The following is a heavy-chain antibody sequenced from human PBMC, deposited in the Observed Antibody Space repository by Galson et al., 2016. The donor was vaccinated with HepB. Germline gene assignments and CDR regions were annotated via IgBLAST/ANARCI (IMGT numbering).Heavy chain of an antibody. Sequence: QSGAEVKKPGESLKISCKGSGYSFAPYWIAWVRQMPGKGLEWMGIIYPGDSDTRYSPSFQGQVTISADKSISTAYLQWSSLKASDTAMYYCARLTDGDCSSTGCPHWFDPWGQGTLVTVSS. D-gene: IGHD2-2*01. CDR3: ARLTDGDCSSTGCPHWFDP. CDR2: IYPGDSDT. CDR1: GYSFAPYW. J-gene: IGHJ5*02. V-gene: IGHV5-51*03.